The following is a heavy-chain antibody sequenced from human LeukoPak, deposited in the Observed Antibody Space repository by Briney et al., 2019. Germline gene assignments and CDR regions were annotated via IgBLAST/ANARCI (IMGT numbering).Heavy chain of an antibody. J-gene: IGHJ4*02. Sequence: PGGSLRLSCAASGFTVSSNYMSWVRQAPGKGLEWVANIKQDGSEKYYVDSVKGRFTISRDNAKNSLYLQMNSLRAEDTAVYYCARFRGQWLAKNFDYWGQGTLVTVSS. CDR2: IKQDGSEK. CDR3: ARFRGQWLAKNFDY. D-gene: IGHD6-19*01. V-gene: IGHV3-7*01. CDR1: GFTVSSNY.